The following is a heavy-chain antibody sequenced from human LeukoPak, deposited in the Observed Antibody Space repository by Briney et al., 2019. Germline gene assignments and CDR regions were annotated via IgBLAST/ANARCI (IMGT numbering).Heavy chain of an antibody. CDR3: AKDSKYRDYDFWSGYSEIDY. Sequence: GGSLRLSCAASGFTFDHFAMHWVRQGPGKGLEWVSGISWNGDKLDYADSVKGRFTISRDNSKNTLYLQMNSLRAEDTAVYYCAKDSKYRDYDFWSGYSEIDYWGQGTLVTVSS. D-gene: IGHD3-3*01. V-gene: IGHV3-9*01. CDR1: GFTFDHFA. J-gene: IGHJ4*02. CDR2: ISWNGDKL.